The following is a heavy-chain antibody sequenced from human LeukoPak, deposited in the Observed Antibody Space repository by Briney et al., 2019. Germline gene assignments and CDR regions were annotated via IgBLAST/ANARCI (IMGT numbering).Heavy chain of an antibody. D-gene: IGHD4-17*01. CDR3: TRMTTGHDY. CDR1: GVSFNDYY. CDR2: INHSGYT. J-gene: IGHJ4*02. V-gene: IGHV4-34*01. Sequence: SETLSLTCAVSGVSFNDYYWSWVRQTPGKGLEWIGEINHSGYTNDSPSLKSRVTLSIDTSRKQFSLNVRSVTVADTGIYYCTRMTTGHDYWGQGILVTVSS.